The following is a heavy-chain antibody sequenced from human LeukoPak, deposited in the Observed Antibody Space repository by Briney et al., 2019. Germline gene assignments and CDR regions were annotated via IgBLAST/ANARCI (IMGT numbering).Heavy chain of an antibody. CDR2: IYTSGST. CDR1: GGSISSYY. D-gene: IGHD3-10*01. Sequence: SETLSLTCTVSGGSISSYYRSWIRQPAGKGLEWIGRIYTSGSTNYNPSLKTRVTISVDTSKNQFSLKLSSVTAADTAVYYCARVGGTMVRGVITYWGQGTLVTVSS. CDR3: ARVGGTMVRGVITY. J-gene: IGHJ4*02. V-gene: IGHV4-4*07.